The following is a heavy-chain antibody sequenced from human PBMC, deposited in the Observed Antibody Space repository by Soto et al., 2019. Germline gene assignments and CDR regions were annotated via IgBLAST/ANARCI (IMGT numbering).Heavy chain of an antibody. D-gene: IGHD7-27*01. V-gene: IGHV3-74*03. J-gene: IGHJ4*02. CDR1: GFTFSRFW. Sequence: EVQLAESGGGLVQPGGSLRLSCAASGFTFSRFWMHWVRQAPGKGLVWVSRISTDGSSTTYADSVRGRFTISRDNAKNTLYLQMNSLRAEDTGIYHCARSPRTAGDYDFDYWGQGIVVTVSS. CDR3: ARSPRTAGDYDFDY. CDR2: ISTDGSST.